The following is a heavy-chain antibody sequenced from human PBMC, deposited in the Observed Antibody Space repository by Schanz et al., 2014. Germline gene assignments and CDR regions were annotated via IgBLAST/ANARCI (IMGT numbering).Heavy chain of an antibody. Sequence: QVQLVQSGAEVKKPGASVKVSCKASGYTFTSNGITWVRQAPGQGLEWMGRINPNSGGTNYAQKFQGRVTMTRDTSISTVYMELTRLTFDDTAIYYCARYSDVSKYNLFDSWGQGTLVTVSS. D-gene: IGHD2-21*01. V-gene: IGHV1-2*06. CDR1: GYTFTSNG. CDR2: INPNSGGT. J-gene: IGHJ5*01. CDR3: ARYSDVSKYNLFDS.